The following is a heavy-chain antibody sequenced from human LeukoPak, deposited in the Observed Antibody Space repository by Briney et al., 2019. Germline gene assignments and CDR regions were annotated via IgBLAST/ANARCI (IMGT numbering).Heavy chain of an antibody. D-gene: IGHD1-14*01. V-gene: IGHV1-69*13. CDR2: IIPIFGTA. Sequence: SVKVSCKASGGTFSSYAISWVRQAPGQGLEWMGGIIPIFGTANCAQKFQGRVTITADQSTSTAYMELSSLGSEDTAVYYCARGARSGYYFDYWGQGTLVTVSS. CDR3: ARGARSGYYFDY. CDR1: GGTFSSYA. J-gene: IGHJ4*02.